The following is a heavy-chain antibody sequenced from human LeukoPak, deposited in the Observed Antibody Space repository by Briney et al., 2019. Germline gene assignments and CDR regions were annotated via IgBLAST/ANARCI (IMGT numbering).Heavy chain of an antibody. D-gene: IGHD4-23*01. Sequence: PSETLSLTCTVSGGSISSSSYYWGWIRQPPGKGLEWIGSIYYSGSTYYNPSLKSRVTISVDTSKNQFSLKLSSVTAADTAVYYCARVRWEGGPGSSAFDIWGQGTMVTVSS. V-gene: IGHV4-39*07. J-gene: IGHJ3*02. CDR1: GGSISSSSYY. CDR2: IYYSGST. CDR3: ARVRWEGGPGSSAFDI.